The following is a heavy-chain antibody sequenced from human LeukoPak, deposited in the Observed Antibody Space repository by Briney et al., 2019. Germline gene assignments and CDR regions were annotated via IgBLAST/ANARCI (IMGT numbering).Heavy chain of an antibody. V-gene: IGHV3-23*01. CDR2: ISGSGGST. CDR3: AKDSKYGLLWFGES. Sequence: GGSLRLSCAASGFTFSSCAMSWVRQAPGKGLEWVSAISGSGGSTYYADSVKGRFTISRDNSKNTLYLQMNSLRAEDTAVYYCAKDSKYGLLWFGESRGQGTLVTVSS. J-gene: IGHJ4*02. CDR1: GFTFSSCA. D-gene: IGHD3-10*01.